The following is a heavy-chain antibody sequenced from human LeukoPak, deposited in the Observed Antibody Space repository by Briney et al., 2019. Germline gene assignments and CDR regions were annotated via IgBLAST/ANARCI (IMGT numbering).Heavy chain of an antibody. CDR3: ARRYCYGSGSAFDY. D-gene: IGHD3-10*01. J-gene: IGHJ4*02. Sequence: GEFLKISRKGAGYSFTSYWIGLVRQMPGKGLEWVGIIYPGDSDTRYSPSCQGQVTISADKSISPAYLQWRSLKASDTAMYYCARRYCYGSGSAFDYWGQGTLVTVSS. CDR2: IYPGDSDT. CDR1: GYSFTSYW. V-gene: IGHV5-51*01.